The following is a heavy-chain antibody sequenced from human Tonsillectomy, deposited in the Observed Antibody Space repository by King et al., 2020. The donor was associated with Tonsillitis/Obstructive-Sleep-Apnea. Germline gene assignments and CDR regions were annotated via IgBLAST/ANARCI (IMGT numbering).Heavy chain of an antibody. V-gene: IGHV7-4-1*02. CDR2: INTNTGNP. J-gene: IGHJ4*02. CDR3: AGERGYCSSTTSGSPGGGY. CDR1: GYTFTSYA. Sequence: VQLVESGSELKKPGASVKVSCKASGYTFTSYAINWVRQAPGQGLEWRGWINTNTGNPTYAQGFTGRFVFSLDTSVSTAYLQISSLKAEDTPVYYCAGERGYCSSTTSGSPGGGYWGQGTLVTVSS. D-gene: IGHD2-2*01.